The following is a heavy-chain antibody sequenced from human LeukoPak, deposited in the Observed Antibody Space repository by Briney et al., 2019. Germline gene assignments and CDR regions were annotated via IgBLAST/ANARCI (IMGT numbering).Heavy chain of an antibody. J-gene: IGHJ6*03. D-gene: IGHD3-10*01. Sequence: GGSLRLSCAASGCTFSSYGMHWVRQAPGKGLEWVAVIWYDGSNKYYADSVKGRFTISRDNSKNTLYLQMNSLRAEDTAVYYCAKDFSPVYYYGSGSYYMDVWGKGTTVTVSS. V-gene: IGHV3-33*06. CDR3: AKDFSPVYYYGSGSYYMDV. CDR1: GCTFSSYG. CDR2: IWYDGSNK.